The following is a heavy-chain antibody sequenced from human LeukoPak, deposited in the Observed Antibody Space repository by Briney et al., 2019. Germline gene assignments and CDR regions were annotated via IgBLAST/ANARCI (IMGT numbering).Heavy chain of an antibody. CDR3: ARDGSNWSSLHF. J-gene: IGHJ4*02. V-gene: IGHV1-2*06. Sequence: ASVKVSCKASGYTFTAFPIHWVRQAPRQGLEWMGRIHPNSGDTNYVQRFQGRVNMTRDTSINTVFLDLSRLRSDDTAVYYCARDGSNWSSLHFWGQGTLVTVSS. D-gene: IGHD6-13*01. CDR2: IHPNSGDT. CDR1: GYTFTAFP.